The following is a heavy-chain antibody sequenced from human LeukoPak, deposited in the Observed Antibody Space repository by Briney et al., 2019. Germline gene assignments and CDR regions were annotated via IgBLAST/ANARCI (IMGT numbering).Heavy chain of an antibody. Sequence: SETLSLTCTVSGGSISSGDYYWSWIRQPPGKGLEWIGNIYYSGSTYYNPSLKSRVTISVDTSKNQFSLKLSSVTAADTAVYYCARARYDYVWGSYRYYFDYWGQGTLVTVSS. CDR2: IYYSGST. V-gene: IGHV4-30-4*01. CDR1: GGSISSGDYY. D-gene: IGHD3-16*02. CDR3: ARARYDYVWGSYRYYFDY. J-gene: IGHJ4*02.